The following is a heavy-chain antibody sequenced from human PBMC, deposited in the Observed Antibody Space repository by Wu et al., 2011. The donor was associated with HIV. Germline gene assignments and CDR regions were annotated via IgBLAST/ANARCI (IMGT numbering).Heavy chain of an antibody. Sequence: QVQLVQSGAEVKKPGSSVKVSCTASGVTFSDSTFGWVRQAPGQGLEWTGRIIPMSASTNYAQKLQGRVTITADASTSTVYMELSSLRYEDTAIYYCARCYSNGWFDTWGQGTRVSVSS. CDR2: IIPMSAST. D-gene: IGHD4-11*01. CDR1: GVTFSDST. V-gene: IGHV1-69*15. CDR3: ARCYSNGWFDT. J-gene: IGHJ5*02.